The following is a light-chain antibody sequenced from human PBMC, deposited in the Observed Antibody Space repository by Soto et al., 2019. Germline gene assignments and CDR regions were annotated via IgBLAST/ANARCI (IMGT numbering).Light chain of an antibody. CDR1: QSISNW. CDR2: KAS. V-gene: IGKV1-5*03. J-gene: IGKJ2*01. Sequence: DIQMTQSPSTLSASVGDRVTITCRASQSISNWLAWYHQKPGKAPNLLIYKASSLESGVPSRFSGSGSGTEFTLTINNLQPDDSATYYCQQLNFYPYTFGQGTELEIK. CDR3: QQLNFYPYT.